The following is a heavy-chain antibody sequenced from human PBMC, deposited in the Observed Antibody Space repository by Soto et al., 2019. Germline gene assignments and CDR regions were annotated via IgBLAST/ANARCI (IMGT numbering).Heavy chain of an antibody. V-gene: IGHV4-61*01. CDR1: GGSFSSGNYY. J-gene: IGHJ6*02. CDR3: ARVYSSSSAYYRGVDV. D-gene: IGHD6-6*01. Sequence: XETLSLTCTVFGGSFSSGNYYWTWFRQSPGKGLEWIGYMSYTGSTNYNPSLKSRLTISVDTSKNQFSLRLTSVTAADTAVYYCARVYSSSSAYYRGVDVWGQGTMVTVSS. CDR2: MSYTGST.